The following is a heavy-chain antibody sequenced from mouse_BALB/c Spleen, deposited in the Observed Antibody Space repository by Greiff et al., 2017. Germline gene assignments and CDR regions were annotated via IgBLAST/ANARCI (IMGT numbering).Heavy chain of an antibody. V-gene: IGHV5-17*02. CDR3: AISSYYYGSSSPFAY. D-gene: IGHD1-1*01. Sequence: EVQLVESGGGLVQPGGSRKLSCAASGFTFSSFGMHWVRQAPEKGLEWVAYISSGSSTIYYADTVKGRFTISRDNPKNTLFLQMTSLRSEDTAMYYCAISSYYYGSSSPFAYWGQGTLVTVSA. J-gene: IGHJ3*01. CDR2: ISSGSSTI. CDR1: GFTFSSFG.